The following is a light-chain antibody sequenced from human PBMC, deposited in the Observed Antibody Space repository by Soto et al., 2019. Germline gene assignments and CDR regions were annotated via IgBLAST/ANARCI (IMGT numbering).Light chain of an antibody. V-gene: IGKV3-15*01. CDR2: DAS. Sequence: EIVMMQSPATLSVSPGERATLSHRPRQSVRSNLAWYQQVPGHSPRLLIYDASTGATGIPGTFSGSGSGTEFTLNISSLQSEDLAVYYSQPYNEWTHTFGGGTKLNIK. CDR3: QPYNEWTHT. J-gene: IGKJ4*01. CDR1: QSVRSN.